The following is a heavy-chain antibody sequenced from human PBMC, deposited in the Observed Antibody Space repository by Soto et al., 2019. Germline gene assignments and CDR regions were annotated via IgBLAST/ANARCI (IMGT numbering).Heavy chain of an antibody. CDR3: ASVSPWSGYHNDY. Sequence: QVQLVQSGAEVKKPGSSVKVSCKASGGTFSSYTISWVRQAPGEGLEWMGRIIPILGIANYAQKFQGRVTITADKSTSTAYMELSSLRSEDTAVYYCASVSPWSGYHNDYWGQGTLVTVSS. J-gene: IGHJ4*02. CDR2: IIPILGIA. D-gene: IGHD3-3*01. CDR1: GGTFSSYT. V-gene: IGHV1-69*02.